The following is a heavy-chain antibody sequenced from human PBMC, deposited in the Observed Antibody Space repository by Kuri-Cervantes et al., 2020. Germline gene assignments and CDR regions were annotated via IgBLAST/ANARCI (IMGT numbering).Heavy chain of an antibody. Sequence: GGSLRLSCAASGFTFSSYWMSWVRQAPGKGLEWVGRTRNKANSYTTEYAASAKGRFTISRDDSKNSLYLQMNSLKTEDTAVYYCAKDYPNRRLYQWLEWGYSDYWGQGTLVTVSS. J-gene: IGHJ4*02. D-gene: IGHD6-19*01. CDR2: TRNKANSYTT. V-gene: IGHV3-72*01. CDR3: AKDYPNRRLYQWLEWGYSDY. CDR1: GFTFSSYW.